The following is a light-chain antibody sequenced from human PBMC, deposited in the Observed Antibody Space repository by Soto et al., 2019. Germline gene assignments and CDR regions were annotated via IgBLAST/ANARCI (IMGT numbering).Light chain of an antibody. J-gene: IGKJ1*01. V-gene: IGKV3-15*01. CDR2: GVS. CDR1: QSVGSN. CDR3: QQYNNWLQT. Sequence: EIVLSQPPATLSVSPGEGATLSCRASQSVGSNLAWYQQKPAQAPRLLIYGVSTRATGTPARFSGSGSGTEFTLTISSVQSEDFAVYYCQQYNNWLQTFGQGTKVDIK.